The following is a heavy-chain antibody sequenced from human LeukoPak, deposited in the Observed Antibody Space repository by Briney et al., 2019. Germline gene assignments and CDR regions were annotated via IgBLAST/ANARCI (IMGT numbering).Heavy chain of an antibody. CDR1: GFTFNNYA. CDR2: ISYDGSTK. CDR3: ARGSGRRLLSSWFDP. Sequence: PGGSLRLSCAASGFTFNNYAVHWVRQAPGKGLEWVAVISYDGSTKSYADSLKGRFTISRDNSKRTVYLQMNSLRGEETGVYYCARGSGRRLLSSWFDPWGQGTLVTVSS. V-gene: IGHV3-30*03. J-gene: IGHJ5*02. D-gene: IGHD6-6*01.